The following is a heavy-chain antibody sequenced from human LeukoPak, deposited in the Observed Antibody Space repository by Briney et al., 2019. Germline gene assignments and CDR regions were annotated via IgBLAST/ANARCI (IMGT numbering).Heavy chain of an antibody. Sequence: SETLSLTCAVYGGSFSGYYWSWIRQPPGKGLEWIGEINHSGSTNYNPSLKSRVTISVDTSKNQFSLKLSSVTAADTAVYYCARVGSTYGSSPFDYWGQGTLVTVSS. V-gene: IGHV4-34*01. CDR3: ARVGSTYGSSPFDY. J-gene: IGHJ4*02. CDR1: GGSFSGYY. CDR2: INHSGST. D-gene: IGHD6-6*01.